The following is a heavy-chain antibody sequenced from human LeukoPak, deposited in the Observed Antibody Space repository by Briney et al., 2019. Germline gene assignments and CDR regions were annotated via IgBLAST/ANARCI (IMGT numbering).Heavy chain of an antibody. D-gene: IGHD3-3*01. V-gene: IGHV3-30*18. CDR1: GFTFSSYG. Sequence: GGSLRLSCAVSGFTFSSYGMHWVRQAPGKGLEWMAVISHDGTNKYYADSVKGRFTISRDNSKNTLYLQMNSLRAEDTAVYYCAKDLNYDFWSGLGNWGQGTLVTVSS. CDR2: ISHDGTNK. J-gene: IGHJ4*02. CDR3: AKDLNYDFWSGLGN.